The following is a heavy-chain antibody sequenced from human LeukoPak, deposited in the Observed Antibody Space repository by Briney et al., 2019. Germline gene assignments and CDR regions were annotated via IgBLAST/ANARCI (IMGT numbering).Heavy chain of an antibody. Sequence: ASVKVSCKASGYTFTSYYMHWVRQAPGQGLEWMGIINPSGGSTSYAQKFQGRVTMTRDTSTSTVYMELSSLRSEDTAVYYCARAPALDRYCSSTSCYTRGVYYYYYMDVWGKGTTVTVSS. J-gene: IGHJ6*03. D-gene: IGHD2-2*02. CDR2: INPSGGST. CDR3: ARAPALDRYCSSTSCYTRGVYYYYYMDV. V-gene: IGHV1-46*01. CDR1: GYTFTSYY.